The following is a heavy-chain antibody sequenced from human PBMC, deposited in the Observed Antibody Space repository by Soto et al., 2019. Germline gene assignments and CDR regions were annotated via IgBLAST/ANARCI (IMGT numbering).Heavy chain of an antibody. CDR1: GYSFTSYW. Sequence: PGESLKISCKGSGYSFTSYWIGWVRQMPGKGLEWMGIIYPGDSDTRYSPSFQGQVTISADKSISTAYLQWSSLKASDTAMYYCARPGSSSSGYYYYGMDVWGQGTTVTVSS. V-gene: IGHV5-51*01. CDR2: IYPGDSDT. CDR3: ARPGSSSSGYYYYGMDV. J-gene: IGHJ6*02. D-gene: IGHD6-6*01.